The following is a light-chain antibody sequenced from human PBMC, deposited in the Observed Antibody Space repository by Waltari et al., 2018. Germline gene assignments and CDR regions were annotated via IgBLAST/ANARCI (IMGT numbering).Light chain of an antibody. Sequence: QSVLTQPPSMSGAPGQKVPIPCTGGLPNFGAGYVVHWYQQFPGTAPKLLIFGNTNRPAGVPGRFSGSRSGTSASLAIAGLQSEDEAVYYCQSFDSSLSASVFGGGTKLTVL. V-gene: IGLV1-40*01. CDR1: LPNFGAGYV. CDR2: GNT. J-gene: IGLJ3*02. CDR3: QSFDSSLSASV.